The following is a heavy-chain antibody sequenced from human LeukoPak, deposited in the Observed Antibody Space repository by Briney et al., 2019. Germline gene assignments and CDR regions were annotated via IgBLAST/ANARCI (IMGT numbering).Heavy chain of an antibody. D-gene: IGHD6-13*01. Sequence: RGESLKISCKGSGYSFTSYWIGWVRQMPGKGLEWMGIIYPGDSDTRYSPSFQGQVTISADKSISTAYLQWSSLKASDTAMYYCARHGFSSSPEVRGFDYWGQGTLVTVSS. V-gene: IGHV5-51*01. J-gene: IGHJ4*02. CDR3: ARHGFSSSPEVRGFDY. CDR2: IYPGDSDT. CDR1: GYSFTSYW.